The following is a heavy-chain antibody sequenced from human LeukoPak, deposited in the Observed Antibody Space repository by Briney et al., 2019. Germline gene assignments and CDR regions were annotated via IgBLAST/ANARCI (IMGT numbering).Heavy chain of an antibody. V-gene: IGHV4-39*07. CDR1: GGSISSSSYY. Sequence: PSETLSLTCTVSGGSISSSSYYWGWIRHPPGKGLEWIGSIYYSGSTNYNPSLKSRVTISVDTSKNQFSLKLSSVTAADTAVYYCARGYCSGGSCYSYYYYNYMDVWGKGTTVTVSS. D-gene: IGHD2-15*01. J-gene: IGHJ6*03. CDR3: ARGYCSGGSCYSYYYYNYMDV. CDR2: IYYSGST.